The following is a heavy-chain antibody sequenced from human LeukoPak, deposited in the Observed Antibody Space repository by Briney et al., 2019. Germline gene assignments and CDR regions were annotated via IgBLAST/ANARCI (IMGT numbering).Heavy chain of an antibody. CDR3: ATNRGRYSYGYFDY. V-gene: IGHV4-59*01. J-gene: IGHJ4*02. CDR2: IYYSGST. D-gene: IGHD5-18*01. Sequence: PSETLSLTCAVYGGSFSGYYWSWIRQPPGKGLEWIGYIYYSGSTNYNPSLKSRVTISVDTSKNQFSLKLSSVTAADTAVYYCATNRGRYSYGYFDYWSQGTLVTVSS. CDR1: GGSFSGYY.